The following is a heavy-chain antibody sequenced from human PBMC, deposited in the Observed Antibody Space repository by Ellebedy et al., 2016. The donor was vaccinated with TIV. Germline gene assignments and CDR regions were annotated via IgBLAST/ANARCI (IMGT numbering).Heavy chain of an antibody. CDR2: IRQDGTET. D-gene: IGHD2-21*02. CDR1: GFTFTSFW. Sequence: GESLKISCAASGFTFTSFWMTWVRQAPGKGLEWVATIRQDGTETYYGAFVEGRFIISRDNTNNSLFLRINSPRAEDTAVYYCVRTANTYWYFDLWGRGTLVTVSS. J-gene: IGHJ2*01. V-gene: IGHV3-7*03. CDR3: VRTANTYWYFDL.